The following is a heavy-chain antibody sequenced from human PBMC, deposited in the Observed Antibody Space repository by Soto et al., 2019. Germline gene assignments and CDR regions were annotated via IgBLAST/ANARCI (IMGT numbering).Heavy chain of an antibody. CDR2: IIPIFGTA. V-gene: IGHV1-69*13. J-gene: IGHJ4*02. CDR3: ASYDSGLYYFDY. D-gene: IGHD3-22*01. Sequence: SVKVSCKASGGTFSSYAISWVRQAPGQGLEWMGGIIPIFGTANYAQKFQGRVTITADESTSSAYMELSSLRSEDTAVYYCASYDSGLYYFDYWGQGTLVTVSS. CDR1: GGTFSSYA.